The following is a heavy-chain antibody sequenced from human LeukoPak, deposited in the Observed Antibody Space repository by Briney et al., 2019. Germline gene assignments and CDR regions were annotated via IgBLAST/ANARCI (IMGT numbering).Heavy chain of an antibody. J-gene: IGHJ4*02. CDR2: IYYSGST. V-gene: IGHV4-30-4*08. CDR1: GGSISSGDYY. CDR3: ARDRRAIAVAGHFDY. D-gene: IGHD6-19*01. Sequence: SETLSLTCTVSGGSISSGDYYWSWIRQPPGKGLEWIGYIYYSGSTYYNPSLKSRVTISVDTSKNQFSLKLSSVTAADTAVYYCARDRRAIAVAGHFDYWGQGTLVTVSS.